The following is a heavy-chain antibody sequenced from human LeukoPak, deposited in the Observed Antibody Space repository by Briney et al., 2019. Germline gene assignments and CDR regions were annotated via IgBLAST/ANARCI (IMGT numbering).Heavy chain of an antibody. V-gene: IGHV3-30-3*01. D-gene: IGHD3-10*01. CDR3: AREVSVVRGVN. Sequence: GGSLRLSCAASGFSFSSYSMHWVRQAPGKGLEWVAVMSSDGTNTYYAASVKGRFTISRDISKNTLYLQMNSLRAEDTAVYYCAREVSVVRGVNWGQGTLVTVSS. CDR1: GFSFSSYS. CDR2: MSSDGTNT. J-gene: IGHJ4*02.